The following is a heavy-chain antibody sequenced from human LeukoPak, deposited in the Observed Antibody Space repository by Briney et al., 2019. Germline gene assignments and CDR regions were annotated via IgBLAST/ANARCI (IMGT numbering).Heavy chain of an antibody. J-gene: IGHJ4*02. D-gene: IGHD5-24*01. CDR3: TRIGDGYPY. CDR2: IKADSGDT. Sequence: ASVTVSCKASGYIFTAYYLHWVRQAPGQGPEWMGWIKADSGDTNYARKFQGRVTMTRGTSITTVYMELSSLTSDDTAVYYCTRIGDGYPYWGQGSLVTVSS. V-gene: IGHV1-2*02. CDR1: GYIFTAYY.